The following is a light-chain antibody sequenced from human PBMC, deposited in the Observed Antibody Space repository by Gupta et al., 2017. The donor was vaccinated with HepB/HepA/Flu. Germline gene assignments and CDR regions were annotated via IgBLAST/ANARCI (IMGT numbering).Light chain of an antibody. CDR1: SGSIASNY. CDR3: QSYDSSNQV. J-gene: IGLJ3*02. Sequence: NFMLTHPHSVSESPGKTVTISCTRGSGSIASNYVQWYQQRPGSAPTNVIYEDKQRPSGVPDRFSGSIDRSSNSASLTISGLKTEDEADYYCQSYDSSNQVFGGGTKLTVL. CDR2: EDK. V-gene: IGLV6-57*03.